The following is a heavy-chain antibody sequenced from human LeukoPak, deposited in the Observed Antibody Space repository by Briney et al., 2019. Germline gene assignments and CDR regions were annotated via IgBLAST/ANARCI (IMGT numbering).Heavy chain of an antibody. V-gene: IGHV4-39*07. CDR2: IYYSGST. Sequence: SETLSLTCTVSGGSISSSSYYWGWIRQPPGKGLEWIGSIYYSGSTYYNPSLKSRVTISVDTSKNQFSLKLSSVTAADTAVYYCARDDTPGITNWGQGTLVTVSS. CDR1: GGSISSSSYY. J-gene: IGHJ4*02. D-gene: IGHD3-10*01. CDR3: ARDDTPGITN.